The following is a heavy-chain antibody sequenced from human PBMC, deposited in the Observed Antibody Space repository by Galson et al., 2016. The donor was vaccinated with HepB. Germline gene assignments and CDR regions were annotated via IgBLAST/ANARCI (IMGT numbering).Heavy chain of an antibody. V-gene: IGHV4-39*01. J-gene: IGHJ4*02. CDR3: ATPGPTATWGYYYFGY. Sequence: SETLSLTCSVSGGSVSSANYYWGWIRQPPGKGLEFIGSIYYSGRTYYNPSLKSRVTMSVDTSKTQISLKLTSVTAADTAVYYCATPGPTATWGYYYFGYWGQGTLVTVSS. CDR2: IYYSGRT. D-gene: IGHD1-1*01. CDR1: GGSVSSANYY.